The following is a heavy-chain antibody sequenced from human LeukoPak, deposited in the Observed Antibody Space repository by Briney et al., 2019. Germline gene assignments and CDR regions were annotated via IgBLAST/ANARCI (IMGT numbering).Heavy chain of an antibody. Sequence: PGGSLRLSCAASGFAFSSFAMGWIRQSPGKGLQWHSTINGGGNTTFYADSVKDRFTISRDNSKNTLYLHMDSLRPDDTAIYYCTKELHVAVAVADYYYFYMDVWGRGTAVTVSS. CDR1: GFAFSSFA. CDR2: INGGGNTT. J-gene: IGHJ6*03. V-gene: IGHV3-23*01. D-gene: IGHD6-19*01. CDR3: TKELHVAVAVADYYYFYMDV.